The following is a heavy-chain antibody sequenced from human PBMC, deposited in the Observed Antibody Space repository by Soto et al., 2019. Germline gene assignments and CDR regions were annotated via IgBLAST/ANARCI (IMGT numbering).Heavy chain of an antibody. J-gene: IGHJ4*02. V-gene: IGHV1-69*01. Sequence: QVRLVQSGAEVKKPGSSVKVSCKASGGTFSSYAISWVRQAPGQGLEWMGGIIPIFGTANYAQKFQGRVTITADESTSTAYMELSSLRSEDTAVYYCAREDITMVRGVIINRLYYFDYWGQGTLVTVSS. CDR3: AREDITMVRGVIINRLYYFDY. CDR1: GGTFSSYA. D-gene: IGHD3-10*01. CDR2: IIPIFGTA.